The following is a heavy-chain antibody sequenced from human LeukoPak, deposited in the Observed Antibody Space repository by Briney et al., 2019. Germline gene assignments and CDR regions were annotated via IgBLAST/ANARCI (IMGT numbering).Heavy chain of an antibody. CDR3: AGQNVGVVTT. D-gene: IGHD2-21*02. CDR2: PYHSGYA. Sequence: KPSETLSLTCSVSGGSITTYYWAWIRQSPEKGLEWIGYPYHSGYANYNPSFKSRVTISVDTSKNQFSLNLNSVTPADTALYFCAGQNVGVVTTWGQGTHVIVSS. V-gene: IGHV4-59*01. J-gene: IGHJ5*02. CDR1: GGSITTYY.